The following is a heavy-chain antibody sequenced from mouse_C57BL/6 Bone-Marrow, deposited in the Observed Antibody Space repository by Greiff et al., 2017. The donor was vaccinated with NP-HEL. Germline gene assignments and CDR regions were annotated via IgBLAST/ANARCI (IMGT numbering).Heavy chain of an antibody. V-gene: IGHV1-4*01. D-gene: IGHD1-1*01. CDR3: ARSVYYGSSYYYAMDY. CDR1: GYTFTSYT. J-gene: IGHJ4*01. Sequence: VQRVESGAELARPGASVKMSCKASGYTFTSYTMHWVKQRPGQGLEWIGYINPSSGYTKYNQKFKDKATLTADKSSSTAYMQLSSLTSEDSAVYYCARSVYYGSSYYYAMDYWGQGTSVTVSS. CDR2: INPSSGYT.